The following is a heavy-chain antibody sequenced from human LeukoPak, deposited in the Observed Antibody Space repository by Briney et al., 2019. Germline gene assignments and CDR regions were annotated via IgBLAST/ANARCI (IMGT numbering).Heavy chain of an antibody. V-gene: IGHV1-18*01. D-gene: IGHD3-22*01. CDR2: ISAYNGNT. J-gene: IGHJ6*03. CDR1: GYTFTSYG. CDR3: ARGPRATGGGYYLGFYYYYMDV. Sequence: ASVKVSCKASGYTFTSYGISWVRQAPGQGLEWMGWISAYNGNTNYAQKLQGRVTMTTDTSTSTAYMELSRLRSDDTAVYYCARGPRATGGGYYLGFYYYYMDVWGKGTTVTVSS.